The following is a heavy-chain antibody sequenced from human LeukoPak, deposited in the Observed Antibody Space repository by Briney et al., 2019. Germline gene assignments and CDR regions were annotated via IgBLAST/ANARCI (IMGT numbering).Heavy chain of an antibody. CDR2: ISAYNGNT. CDR1: GYTFTSYG. CDR3: ARAPGYSSSWYVVDV. V-gene: IGHV1-18*04. Sequence: ASVKVSCKASGYTFTSYGISWVRQAPGQGLEWMGWISAYNGNTNYAQELQGRVTMTTDTSTSTAYMELRSLRSDDTAVYYCARAPGYSSSWYVVDVWGKGTTVTVSS. J-gene: IGHJ6*04. D-gene: IGHD6-13*01.